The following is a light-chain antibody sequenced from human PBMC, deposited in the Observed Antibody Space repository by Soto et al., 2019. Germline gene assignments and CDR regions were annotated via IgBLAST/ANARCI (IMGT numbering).Light chain of an antibody. V-gene: IGKV1-39*01. J-gene: IGKJ2*01. CDR2: AAS. CDR3: QQTYSTPYT. Sequence: DRVTITCRASQSISSYLNWYQHTPGKAPKLLIYAASSLQSAVPSRFSGSGSGTDFTLTISSLQPEDCATYYCQQTYSTPYTFGQGTKLEIK. CDR1: QSISSY.